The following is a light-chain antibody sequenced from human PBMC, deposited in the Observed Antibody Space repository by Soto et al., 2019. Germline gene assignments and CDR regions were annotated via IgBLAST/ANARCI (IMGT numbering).Light chain of an antibody. CDR1: QSVSSNY. J-gene: IGKJ2*01. V-gene: IGKV3-20*01. CDR3: QHHSKPQYT. Sequence: EFVLTQSPGTLSLSPGERATLSCRASQSVSSNYLAWYQQRPGQAPRLLIYGASSRGTGIPDRFSVSGSGTDFSLTISRVEPEDVAVYYCQHHSKPQYTLGQGTKLEIK. CDR2: GAS.